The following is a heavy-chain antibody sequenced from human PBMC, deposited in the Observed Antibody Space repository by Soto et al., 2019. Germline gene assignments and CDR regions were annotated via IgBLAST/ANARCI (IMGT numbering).Heavy chain of an antibody. J-gene: IGHJ4*02. D-gene: IGHD6-6*01. V-gene: IGHV4-59*08. CDR1: GGFISSYY. CDR3: ARHAHRAARPDY. CDR2: IYYSGST. Sequence: QVQLQESGPGLVKPSETLSLTCTVSGGFISSYYWSWIRQPPGKGLEWIGYIYYSGSTNYNPSLKSRVTISVDTSKNQFSLKLSSVTAADTAVYYCARHAHRAARPDYWGQGTLVTVSS.